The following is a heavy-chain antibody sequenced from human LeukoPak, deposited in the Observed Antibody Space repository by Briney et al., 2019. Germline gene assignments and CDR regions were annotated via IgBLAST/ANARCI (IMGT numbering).Heavy chain of an antibody. J-gene: IGHJ6*02. CDR1: GFTFSSYS. Sequence: GGSLRLSCAASGFTFSSYSMSWVRQAPGKGLEWVSSISSSSSYIYYADSVKGRFTISRDNAKNSLYLQMNSLRAEDTAVYYCARDSKAFGGVIVRGPYYYGMDVWGQGTTVTVSS. CDR3: ARDSKAFGGVIVRGPYYYGMDV. V-gene: IGHV3-21*01. D-gene: IGHD3-16*02. CDR2: ISSSSSYI.